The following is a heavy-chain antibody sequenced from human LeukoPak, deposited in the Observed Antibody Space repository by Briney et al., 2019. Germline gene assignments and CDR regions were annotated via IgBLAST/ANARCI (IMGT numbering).Heavy chain of an antibody. D-gene: IGHD2-2*01. V-gene: IGHV3-30-3*01. CDR2: ISYDGSNK. J-gene: IGHJ4*02. Sequence: GGSLRLSCAASGFTFSSYAMHWVRQAPGKGLEWVAVISYDGSNKYYADSVKGRFTISRDNSKNTLYLQMNSLRAEDTAVYYCAREVRTSHFVGGSFDYWGQGTLVTVSS. CDR3: AREVRTSHFVGGSFDY. CDR1: GFTFSSYA.